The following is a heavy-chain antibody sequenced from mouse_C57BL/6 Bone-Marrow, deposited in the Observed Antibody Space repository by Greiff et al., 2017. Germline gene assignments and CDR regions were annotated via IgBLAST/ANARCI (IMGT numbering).Heavy chain of an antibody. V-gene: IGHV2-9-1*01. CDR3: TANWAWFAY. CDR1: GFSLTSYA. Sequence: VKLMESGPGLVAPSQSLSITCTVSGFSLTSYAISWVRQPPGKGLEWLGVIWTGGGTKYNSAIQSRLSLIKDNSKSQVFLKMNSLQTDDTARYYCTANWAWFAYWGQGTLVTVSA. D-gene: IGHD4-1*01. J-gene: IGHJ3*01. CDR2: IWTGGGT.